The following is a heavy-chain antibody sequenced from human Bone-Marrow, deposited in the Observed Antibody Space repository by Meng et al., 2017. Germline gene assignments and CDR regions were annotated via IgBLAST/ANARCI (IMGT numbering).Heavy chain of an antibody. V-gene: IGHV3-23*01. CDR2: ISGSGGST. CDR1: GFTFSSYA. D-gene: IGHD6-13*01. Sequence: GESLKISCAASGFTFSSYAMSWVRQAPGKGLEWVSAISGSGGSTYYADSVKGRFTISRDNSKNTLYLQMNSLRAEDTAVYYCAKILRAAAGTFDYWGQGTLVTGSS. J-gene: IGHJ4*02. CDR3: AKILRAAAGTFDY.